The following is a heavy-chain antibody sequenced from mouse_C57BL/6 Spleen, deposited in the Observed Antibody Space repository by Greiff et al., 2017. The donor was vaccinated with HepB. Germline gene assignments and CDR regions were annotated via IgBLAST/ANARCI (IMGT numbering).Heavy chain of an antibody. D-gene: IGHD2-4*01. CDR3: ARVGDYDGGFAY. V-gene: IGHV3-1*01. J-gene: IGHJ3*01. CDR2: ISYSGST. CDR1: GYSITSGYD. Sequence: DVMLVESGPGMVKPSQSLSLTCTVTGYSITSGYDWHWIRHFPGNKLEWMGYISYSGSTNYNPSLKSRISITHDTSKNHFFLKLNSVTTEDTATYYCARVGDYDGGFAYWGQGTLVTVSA.